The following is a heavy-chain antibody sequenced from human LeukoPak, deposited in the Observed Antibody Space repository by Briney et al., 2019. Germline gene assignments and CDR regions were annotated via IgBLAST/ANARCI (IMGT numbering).Heavy chain of an antibody. V-gene: IGHV4-4*07. J-gene: IGHJ4*02. CDR3: ARMIAAAGNSLDY. D-gene: IGHD6-13*01. CDR2: IYTSGST. Sequence: SETLSLTCTVSGGSISSYYWSWIQQPAGKGLEWIGRIYTSGSTNYNPSLKSRVTMSVDTSKNQFSLKLSSVTAADTAVYYCARMIAAAGNSLDYWGQGTLVTVSS. CDR1: GGSISSYY.